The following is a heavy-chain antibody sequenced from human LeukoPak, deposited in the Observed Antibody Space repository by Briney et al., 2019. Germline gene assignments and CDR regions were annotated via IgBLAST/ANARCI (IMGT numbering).Heavy chain of an antibody. CDR1: GFTFDDYG. V-gene: IGHV3-20*04. J-gene: IGHJ4*02. Sequence: PGGSLRLSCAASGFTFDDYGMSWVRQAPGKGLEWVSGTNWNGGSTGYADSVKGRFTISRDNAKNSLYLQMNSLRVEDTALYYCARDPPSLGYCSGGNCYYFDYWGQGTLVTVSS. CDR2: TNWNGGST. D-gene: IGHD2-15*01. CDR3: ARDPPSLGYCSGGNCYYFDY.